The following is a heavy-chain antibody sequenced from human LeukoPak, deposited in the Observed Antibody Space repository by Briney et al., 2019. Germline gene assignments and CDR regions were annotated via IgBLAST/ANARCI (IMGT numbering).Heavy chain of an antibody. CDR1: GYTFTSYG. V-gene: IGHV1-18*01. J-gene: IGHJ4*02. D-gene: IGHD3-3*01. CDR2: ISAYNGST. Sequence: ASVKVSYKASGYTFTSYGISWVRQAPGQGLEWMGWISAYNGSTNYAQKLQGRVTMTTDTSTSTAYMELRSLRSDDTAVYYCARTPLTIFGVVDDYWGQGTLVTVSS. CDR3: ARTPLTIFGVVDDY.